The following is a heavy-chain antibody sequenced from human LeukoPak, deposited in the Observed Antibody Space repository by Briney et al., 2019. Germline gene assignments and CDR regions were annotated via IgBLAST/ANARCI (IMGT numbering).Heavy chain of an antibody. V-gene: IGHV4-59*01. Sequence: SETLSLTCTVSGGSISSYYWSWIRQPPGKGLEWNGYIYYSGSTNYNPSLKSRVTISVDTSKNQFSLKLSSVTAADTAVYYCARLTAAGLYFDYWGQGTLVTVSS. CDR1: GGSISSYY. CDR3: ARLTAAGLYFDY. D-gene: IGHD6-25*01. CDR2: IYYSGST. J-gene: IGHJ4*02.